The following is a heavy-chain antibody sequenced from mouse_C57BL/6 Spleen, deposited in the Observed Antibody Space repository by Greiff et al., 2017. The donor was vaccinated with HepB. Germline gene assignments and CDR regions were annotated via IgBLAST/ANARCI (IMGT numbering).Heavy chain of an antibody. V-gene: IGHV1-81*01. D-gene: IGHD1-1*01. Sequence: VQRVESGAELARPGASVKLSCKASGYTFTSYGISWVKQRTGQGLEWIGEIYPRSGNTYYNEKFKGKATLTADKSSSTAYMELRSLTSEDSAVYFCARSPFHYYGSSLYAMDYWGQGTSVTVSS. CDR2: IYPRSGNT. J-gene: IGHJ4*01. CDR3: ARSPFHYYGSSLYAMDY. CDR1: GYTFTSYG.